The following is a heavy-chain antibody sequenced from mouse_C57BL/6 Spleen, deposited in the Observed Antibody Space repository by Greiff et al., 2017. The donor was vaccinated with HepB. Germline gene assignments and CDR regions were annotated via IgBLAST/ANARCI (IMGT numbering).Heavy chain of an antibody. J-gene: IGHJ2*01. CDR3: ARPCYGSSYDY. CDR1: GYTFTDYY. D-gene: IGHD1-1*01. CDR2: INPNNGGT. V-gene: IGHV1-26*01. Sequence: EVQLQQSGPELVKPGASVKISCKASGYTFTDYYMNWVKQSHGKSLEWIGDINPNNGGTSYNQKFKGKATLTVDKSSSTSYMELRSLTSEDSAVYYCARPCYGSSYDYWGQGTTLTVSS.